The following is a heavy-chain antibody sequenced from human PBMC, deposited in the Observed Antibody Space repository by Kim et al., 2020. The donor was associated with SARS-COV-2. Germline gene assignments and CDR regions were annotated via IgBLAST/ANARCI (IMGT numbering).Heavy chain of an antibody. V-gene: IGHV4-59*13. J-gene: IGHJ5*02. CDR3: ARSSWYISGWGWFDP. Sequence: SETLSLTCTVSGDSISNYYWSWIRQPPGKGLEWIGYISYSGSTNYNPSLKSRVTMSVDTSKNQFSLRLGSVTTADTAVYYCARSSWYISGWGWFDPWGQGALVTVSS. CDR2: ISYSGST. D-gene: IGHD6-19*01. CDR1: GDSISNYY.